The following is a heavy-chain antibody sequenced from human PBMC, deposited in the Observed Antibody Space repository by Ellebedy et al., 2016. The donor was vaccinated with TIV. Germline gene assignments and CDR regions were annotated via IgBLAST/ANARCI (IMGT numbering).Heavy chain of an antibody. CDR1: GLSFTTYS. D-gene: IGHD3/OR15-3a*01. V-gene: IGHV3-48*04. Sequence: GGSLRLXCTLSGLSFTTYSLNWVRRAPGKGLEWVAYISSSRQTISYADSVRGRFTISRDNDKNSLYLQMSNLRAEDTAVYFCARDRYLIGLPGTGFDSWGQGTLVTVSS. CDR3: ARDRYLIGLPGTGFDS. CDR2: ISSSRQTI. J-gene: IGHJ5*01.